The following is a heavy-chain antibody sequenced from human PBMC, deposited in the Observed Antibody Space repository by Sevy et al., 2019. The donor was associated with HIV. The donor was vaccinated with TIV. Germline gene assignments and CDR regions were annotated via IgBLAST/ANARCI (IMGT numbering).Heavy chain of an antibody. CDR2: ISSRTGYT. V-gene: IGHV3-11*06. CDR3: AREGILAGYYCWLDD. J-gene: IGHJ1*01. CDR1: GFTFSDHY. Sequence: GGSLRLSCAASGFTFSDHYMSWIRQAPGKGLEWISYISSRTGYTNYAESVKGRFTISRDDAMNSVYLQMNSLRAEDKAVYFCAREGILAGYYCWLDDWGQGTLVTVSS. D-gene: IGHD3-9*01.